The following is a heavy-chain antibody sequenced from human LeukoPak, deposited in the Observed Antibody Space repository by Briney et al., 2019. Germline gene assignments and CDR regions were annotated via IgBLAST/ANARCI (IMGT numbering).Heavy chain of an antibody. CDR3: ARAPDSFGSGSFQTLYYYYYMDV. CDR2: IIPIFGTA. J-gene: IGHJ6*03. Sequence: SVKVSCKASGGTFSSYAISWVRQAPGQGLEWMGGIIPIFGTANYAQKFEGRVTITADESTSTAYMELTSLRSEDTAVYYCARAPDSFGSGSFQTLYYYYYMDVWGKGTTVTVSS. D-gene: IGHD3-10*01. CDR1: GGTFSSYA. V-gene: IGHV1-69*13.